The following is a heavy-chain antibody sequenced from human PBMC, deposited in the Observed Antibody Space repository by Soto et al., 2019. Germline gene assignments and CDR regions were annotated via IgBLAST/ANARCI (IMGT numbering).Heavy chain of an antibody. CDR3: ATDDYGIFPY. J-gene: IGHJ4*02. Sequence: GASVKVSCKVSGYPFTTYYIHWVRQAPGQGLEWMGWIDPRSGGTVYEQKFQGRVTMTRDTSISTVYMDLSGLTSDDTALYYCATDDYGIFPYWGQGSLVTGSS. CDR1: GYPFTTYY. D-gene: IGHD3-10*01. V-gene: IGHV1-2*02. CDR2: IDPRSGGT.